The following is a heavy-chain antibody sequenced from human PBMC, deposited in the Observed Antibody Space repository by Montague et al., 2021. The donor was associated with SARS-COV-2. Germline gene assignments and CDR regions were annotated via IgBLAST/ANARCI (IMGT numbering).Heavy chain of an antibody. CDR2: ISSSGSTI. J-gene: IGHJ4*02. D-gene: IGHD3-3*01. CDR3: ARAPAQLRFLEWLFFDY. V-gene: IGHV3-48*03. CDR1: GFTFSSYE. Sequence: SLRLSCAASGFTFSSYEMNWVRQAPGKGLEWASYISSSGSTIYYADSVKGRFTISRDNAKHSLYLQMNSLRAEDTAVYSCARAPAQLRFLEWLFFDYWGQGTLVTVSS.